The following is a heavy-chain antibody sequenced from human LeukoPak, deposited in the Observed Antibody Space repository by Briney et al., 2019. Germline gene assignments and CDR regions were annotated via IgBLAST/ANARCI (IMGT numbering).Heavy chain of an antibody. CDR2: IWYDGSNK. CDR1: GFTFSSYG. CDR3: ARDYCSSTSCYEQEEYFQH. D-gene: IGHD2-2*01. V-gene: IGHV3-33*01. Sequence: GGSLRLSCAASGFTFSSYGMHWVRQAPGKGLEWVAVIWYDGSNKYYADSVKGRFTIPRDNSKNTLYLQMNSLRAEDTAVYYCARDYCSSTSCYEQEEYFQHWGQGTLVTVSS. J-gene: IGHJ1*01.